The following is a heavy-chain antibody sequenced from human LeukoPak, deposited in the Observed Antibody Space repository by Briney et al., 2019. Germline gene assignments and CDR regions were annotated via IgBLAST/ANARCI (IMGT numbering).Heavy chain of an antibody. D-gene: IGHD3-22*01. CDR3: ARSYYDSSGYYYPTHNDY. CDR1: GGSISSSSYY. CDR2: IYYSGST. Sequence: SETLSLTCTVSGGSISSSSYYWGWIRQPPGKGLAWIGSIYYSGSTYYNPSLKSRVTISVDTSKNQFSLKLSSVTAAGTAVYYCARSYYDSSGYYYPTHNDYWGQGTLVTVSS. V-gene: IGHV4-39*01. J-gene: IGHJ4*02.